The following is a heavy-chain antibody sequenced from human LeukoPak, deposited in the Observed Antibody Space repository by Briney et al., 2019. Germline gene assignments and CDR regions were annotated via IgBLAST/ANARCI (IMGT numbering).Heavy chain of an antibody. CDR1: GGSISSYY. V-gene: IGHV4-59*08. D-gene: IGHD5-24*01. CDR2: IYYSGST. J-gene: IGHJ4*02. Sequence: SETLCLTCTVSGGSISSYYWSWIRQPPGKGLEWIGYIYYSGSTNYNPSLKSRVTISVDTSKNQFSLKLSSVTAADTAVYYCARRRDGYNQVIDYWGQGTLVTVSS. CDR3: ARRRDGYNQVIDY.